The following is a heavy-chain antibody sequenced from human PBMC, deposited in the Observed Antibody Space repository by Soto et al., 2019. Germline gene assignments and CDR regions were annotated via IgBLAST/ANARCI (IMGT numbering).Heavy chain of an antibody. J-gene: IGHJ4*02. CDR3: ARLGGYYQALDS. CDR1: GGSISPYY. D-gene: IGHD3-22*01. CDR2: IYYTGTT. V-gene: IGHV4-59*08. Sequence: SETLSLTCTVSGGSISPYYWSWIRQPPGKGLEWIGYIYYTGTTNYYPSLKSRVTMSVDTSKNQFSLRLSSVTAADTAVYYCARLGGYYQALDSWGPGTLVTVSS.